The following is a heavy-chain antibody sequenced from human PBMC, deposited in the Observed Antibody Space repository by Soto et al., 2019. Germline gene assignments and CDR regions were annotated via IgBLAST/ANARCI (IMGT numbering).Heavy chain of an antibody. Sequence: EVQLLESGGDLVQPGGSLRLSCAGSGFIFSNYAVSWVRQAPGKGLEWVSAISGNGRTTYYADSAKGRFSISRDNSKNAVYLLMNSLRAEDTAVYYCAKDGDYYDFLSGYGLDLWGQGTTVTVSS. D-gene: IGHD3-3*01. J-gene: IGHJ6*02. CDR3: AKDGDYYDFLSGYGLDL. CDR1: GFIFSNYA. CDR2: ISGNGRTT. V-gene: IGHV3-23*01.